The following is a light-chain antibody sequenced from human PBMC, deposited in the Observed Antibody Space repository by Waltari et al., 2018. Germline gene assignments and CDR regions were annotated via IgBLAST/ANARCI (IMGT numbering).Light chain of an antibody. Sequence: QSVLTQPPSVSGAPGQRVTISCTGSSSNIGAGYEVHWYQPLPGTVPKLLIYGNSNRPSGVSDRFSGSRSGTSASLAITGLQTEDEANYYCQSYDSGLSGSVFGGGTKLTVL. J-gene: IGLJ3*02. V-gene: IGLV1-40*01. CDR3: QSYDSGLSGSV. CDR2: GNS. CDR1: SSNIGAGYE.